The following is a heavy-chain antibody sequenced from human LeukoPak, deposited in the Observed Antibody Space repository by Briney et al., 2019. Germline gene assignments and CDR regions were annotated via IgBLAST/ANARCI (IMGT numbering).Heavy chain of an antibody. V-gene: IGHV1-18*01. CDR2: ISAYNGNT. Sequence: GASVKVSCKASGYTFTSYGISWVRQAPGQGLEWMGWISAYNGNTNYAQKLQGRVTMTTDTSTSTAYMELRSLRSDDTAVYYCARVRTPYYDFWGAPLVPFDPWGQGTLVTVSS. CDR3: ARVRTPYYDFWGAPLVPFDP. CDR1: GYTFTSYG. D-gene: IGHD3-3*01. J-gene: IGHJ5*02.